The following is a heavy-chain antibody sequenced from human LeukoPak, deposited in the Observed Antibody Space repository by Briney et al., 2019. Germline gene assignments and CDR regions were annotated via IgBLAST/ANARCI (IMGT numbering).Heavy chain of an antibody. D-gene: IGHD5-24*01. J-gene: IGHJ4*02. CDR3: AKEGRSLQTY. CDR2: ISGSGDNT. Sequence: PGGSLRLSCAASGFTFYTYAMTWVRQAPGKGLEWVSSISGSGDNTYYADSVKGRFTVSRDNAKNSLYLQMNSLRVEDTAVYYCAKEGRSLQTYWGQGTLVTVSS. CDR1: GFTFYTYA. V-gene: IGHV3-23*01.